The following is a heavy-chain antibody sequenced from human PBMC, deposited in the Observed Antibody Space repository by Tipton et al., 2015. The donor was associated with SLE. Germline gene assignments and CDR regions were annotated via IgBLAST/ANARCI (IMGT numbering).Heavy chain of an antibody. V-gene: IGHV5-51*03. CDR2: IYPGDSDA. D-gene: IGHD3-22*01. CDR1: GYRFPNYW. Sequence: QLVQSGAEVKKPGESLKISCSGSGYRFPNYWIAWVRQMPGKGLEWMGIIYPGDSDAKYGPSFQGQVTISADKSINTVYLQWNNLKASDTAMYYCARRGYYDTSPNAFDIWGQGTLVTVFS. CDR3: ARRGYYDTSPNAFDI. J-gene: IGHJ3*02.